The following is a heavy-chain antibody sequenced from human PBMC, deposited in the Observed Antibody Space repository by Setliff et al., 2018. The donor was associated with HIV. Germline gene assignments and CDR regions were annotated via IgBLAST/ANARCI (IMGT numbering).Heavy chain of an antibody. V-gene: IGHV4-4*07. CDR1: GGSISSYY. CDR2: IYTSGST. J-gene: IGHJ6*03. CDR3: ARDVPWGDYYYYMDV. D-gene: IGHD3-16*01. Sequence: SETLSLTCTVSGGSISSYYWSWIRQPAGKGLEWIGHIYTSGSTNYNPSLKSRVTMSVDTSKNQFTLKLSSVTAADTAVYYCARDVPWGDYYYYMDVWGKGTTVTVSS.